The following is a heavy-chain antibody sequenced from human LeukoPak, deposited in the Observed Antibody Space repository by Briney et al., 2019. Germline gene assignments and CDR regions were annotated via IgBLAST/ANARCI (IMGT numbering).Heavy chain of an antibody. CDR1: GFTFGNYW. CDR2: INMDGSEK. V-gene: IGHV3-7*01. Sequence: GGSLRLSCAASGFTFGNYWMSWVRQAPGKGLEWVAHINMDGSEKYYVDSVKGRFTISRDNAKNSLYLQMNSLRVEDTAVYYCARDKVTYWGQGTLVTVSS. CDR3: ARDKVTY. J-gene: IGHJ4*02.